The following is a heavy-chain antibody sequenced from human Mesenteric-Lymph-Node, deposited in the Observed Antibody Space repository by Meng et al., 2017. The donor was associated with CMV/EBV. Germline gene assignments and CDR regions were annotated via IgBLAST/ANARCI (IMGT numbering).Heavy chain of an antibody. CDR2: IYSGGST. CDR1: GFTVSSNY. D-gene: IGHD6-19*01. CDR3: AYALNSGWTLGGDYYGMDV. J-gene: IGHJ6*02. Sequence: GESLKFSCAASGFTVSSNYMSWVRQAPGKGLEWVSVIYSGGSTYYADSVKGRFTISRDNSKNTLYLQMNSLRAEDTAEYYCAYALNSGWTLGGDYYGMDVWGQGTTVTVSS. V-gene: IGHV3-53*01.